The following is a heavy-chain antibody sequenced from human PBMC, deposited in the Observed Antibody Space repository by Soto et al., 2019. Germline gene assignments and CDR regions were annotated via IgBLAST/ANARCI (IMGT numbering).Heavy chain of an antibody. D-gene: IGHD7-27*01. Sequence: EVQLLESGGGLVQPGGSLRLSCAASGFTFSSYAMSWVRQAPGKGLEWVSAMSGSGGSTYYADSVKGRFTISRDNSKNTLYLQMNSLRAEDTAVYYCAKDGGRYWGWRSAFDIWGQGTMVTVSS. V-gene: IGHV3-23*01. CDR3: AKDGGRYWGWRSAFDI. CDR1: GFTFSSYA. CDR2: MSGSGGST. J-gene: IGHJ3*02.